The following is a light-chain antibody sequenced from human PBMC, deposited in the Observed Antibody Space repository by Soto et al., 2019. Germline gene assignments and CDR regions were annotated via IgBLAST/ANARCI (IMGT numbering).Light chain of an antibody. CDR3: IQATHFPNT. Sequence: EIVMTQTPLSSPVTLGQPASISCRSSQSLVHSDGNTYLSWLQQRPGQPPRLLIYKISTRFSGVPDIFSGSGSGTDFTLKINRVEDEDVGIYYGIQATHFPNTFGQANKLEIK. CDR2: KIS. J-gene: IGKJ2*01. CDR1: QSLVHSDGNTY. V-gene: IGKV2-24*01.